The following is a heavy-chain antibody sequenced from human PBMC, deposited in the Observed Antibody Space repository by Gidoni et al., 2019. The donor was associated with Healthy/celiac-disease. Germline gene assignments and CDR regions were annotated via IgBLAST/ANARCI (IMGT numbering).Heavy chain of an antibody. CDR3: ARTRYGDYDGWFDP. Sequence: QVQLQESGPGLVKPSQTLSLTCTVSGGSISRGGYYWSWIRQHPGKGLEWIGYIYYSGSTYYNPSLKSRVTISVDTSKNQFSLKLSSVTAADTAVYYCARTRYGDYDGWFDPWGQGTLVTVSS. J-gene: IGHJ5*02. V-gene: IGHV4-31*03. CDR1: GGSISRGGYY. CDR2: IYYSGST. D-gene: IGHD4-17*01.